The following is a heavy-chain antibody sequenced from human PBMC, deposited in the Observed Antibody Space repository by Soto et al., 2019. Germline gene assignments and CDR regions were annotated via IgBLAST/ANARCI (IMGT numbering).Heavy chain of an antibody. CDR1: GYTFTSYA. CDR3: ARSLVVVAATAGAFDI. J-gene: IGHJ3*02. V-gene: IGHV1-3*01. D-gene: IGHD2-15*01. CDR2: INAGNGNT. Sequence: ASVKVSFKASGYTFTSYAMHWVRQAPGQRLEWMGWINAGNGNTKYSQKFQGRVTITRDTSASTAYMELSSLRSEDTAVYYCARSLVVVAATAGAFDIWCQGTMVTVSS.